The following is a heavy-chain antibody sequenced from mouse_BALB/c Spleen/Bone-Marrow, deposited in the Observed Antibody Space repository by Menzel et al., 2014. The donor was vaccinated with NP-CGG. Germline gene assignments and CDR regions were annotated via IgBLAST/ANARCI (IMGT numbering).Heavy chain of an antibody. Sequence: VQLQQSGAELVKPGASVKLSCTASGFNIKDTYMHWVKQRPEQGLEWIGRIDPANGNTKYDPKLQGKATITADTSSNTAYLQLSSLTSEDTAVYYCARDSPYAMDYWGQGTSVTVSS. J-gene: IGHJ4*01. CDR3: ARDSPYAMDY. CDR2: IDPANGNT. CDR1: GFNIKDTY. V-gene: IGHV14-3*02.